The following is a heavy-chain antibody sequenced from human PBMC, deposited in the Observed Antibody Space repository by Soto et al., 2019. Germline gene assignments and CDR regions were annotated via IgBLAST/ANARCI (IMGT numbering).Heavy chain of an antibody. Sequence: QVQLVESGGGLVKPGGSLRLSCAASGFTISDYYMSWIRQAPGKGLEWVSYISSSGRTKYYADSVKGRFTISRDNAKNSLYLQMNSLRAEDTAVYYCARSLYYDFWSGYYRDDSYYYYMDVWGKGTTVTVSS. CDR3: ARSLYYDFWSGYYRDDSYYYYMDV. CDR1: GFTISDYY. CDR2: ISSSGRTK. D-gene: IGHD3-3*01. J-gene: IGHJ6*03. V-gene: IGHV3-11*01.